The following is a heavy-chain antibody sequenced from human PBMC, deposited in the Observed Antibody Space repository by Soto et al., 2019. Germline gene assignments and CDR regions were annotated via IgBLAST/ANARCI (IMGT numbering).Heavy chain of an antibody. CDR1: GNTFTYRY. CDR2: MIPFSGDV. CDR3: ASGGAGSGPITWELPDL. D-gene: IGHD3-16*01. V-gene: IGHV1-45*02. Sequence: QMQLVQSGAEVKKTGSSVTVSCKALGNTFTYRYLHWVRQAPGQALEWMGWMIPFSGDVHYAQRFQGRATRTRDRSISTAHMQMSSLRSEDTAMYFCASGGAGSGPITWELPDLWGQGTLVTVAS. J-gene: IGHJ5*02.